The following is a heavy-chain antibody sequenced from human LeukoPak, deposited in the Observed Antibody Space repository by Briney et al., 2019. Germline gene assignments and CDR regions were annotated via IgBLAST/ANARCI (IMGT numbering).Heavy chain of an antibody. CDR2: INTNTGNP. CDR1: GYTFTDYY. Sequence: GASVKVSCKASGYTFTDYYIHWVRQAPGQGLEWMGWINTNTGNPTYAQGFTRRFVFSLDTSVSTAYLQISSLKAEDTAVYYCARDRLGGTPVMLYWGQGTLVTVSS. D-gene: IGHD3-16*01. J-gene: IGHJ4*02. CDR3: ARDRLGGTPVMLY. V-gene: IGHV7-4-1*02.